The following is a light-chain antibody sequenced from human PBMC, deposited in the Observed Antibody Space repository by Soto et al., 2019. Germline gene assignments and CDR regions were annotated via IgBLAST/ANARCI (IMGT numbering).Light chain of an antibody. CDR3: SSYAGSNNYV. J-gene: IGLJ1*01. CDR1: SSDVGGYQY. Sequence: QSVLTQPPSASGSPGQSVTISCTGTSSDVGGYQYVSWYQQYPGKAPKLMIYAVNKRPSGVPDRFSGSRSGNTASLTVSGLQAEDEADYYCSSYAGSNNYVFGTRTKVTV. V-gene: IGLV2-8*01. CDR2: AVN.